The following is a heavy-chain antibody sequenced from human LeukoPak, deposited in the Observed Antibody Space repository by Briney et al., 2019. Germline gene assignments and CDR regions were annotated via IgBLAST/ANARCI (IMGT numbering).Heavy chain of an antibody. CDR3: TTLTVASIDY. D-gene: IGHD6-19*01. CDR2: ISGSDTST. V-gene: IGHV3-48*03. Sequence: AGGSLRLSCAASGFSFSAYEMHWVRQAPGRGLEWIADISGSDTSTYYADSVKGRFTISRDNAKNSLYLQMNRLRVEDTAVYYCTTLTVASIDYWGQGTLVTVSS. CDR1: GFSFSAYE. J-gene: IGHJ4*02.